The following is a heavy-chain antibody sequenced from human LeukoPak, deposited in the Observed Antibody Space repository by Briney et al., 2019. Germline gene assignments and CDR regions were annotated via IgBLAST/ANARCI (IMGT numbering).Heavy chain of an antibody. Sequence: GGSLRLSCGASGLTLSRYAVNWVRQAPGRGLEWVSYISPTGDSTLNAEPVKGRFSVSRDNSKNMVYLQMDGLRAEDTATYFCVRIFYFYMDVWGKGTTVTVSS. V-gene: IGHV3-23*01. CDR3: VRIFYFYMDV. J-gene: IGHJ6*03. CDR1: GLTLSRYA. CDR2: ISPTGDST. D-gene: IGHD2-15*01.